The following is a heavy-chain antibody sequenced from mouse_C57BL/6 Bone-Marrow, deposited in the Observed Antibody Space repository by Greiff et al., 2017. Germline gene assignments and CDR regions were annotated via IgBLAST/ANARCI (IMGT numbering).Heavy chain of an antibody. Sequence: VQLQQSGAELVKPGASVKLSCTASGFNIKDYYMNWVKQRTEQGLEWIGRIDPEDGETKYAPKFQGKATITADTSSNTAYMQLSSLTSEDTAVYYCVLDRRGAEDFDYWGQGTMVTVSA. CDR3: VLDRRGAEDFDY. J-gene: IGHJ3*01. CDR2: IDPEDGET. CDR1: GFNIKDYY. V-gene: IGHV14-2*01. D-gene: IGHD3-3*01.